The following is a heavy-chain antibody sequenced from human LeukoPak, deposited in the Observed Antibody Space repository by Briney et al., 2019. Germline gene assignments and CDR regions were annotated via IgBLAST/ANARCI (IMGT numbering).Heavy chain of an antibody. D-gene: IGHD3-9*01. J-gene: IGHJ3*02. CDR2: IYYSGST. CDR1: GGSISSYY. Sequence: SETLSLTCTVSGGSISSYYWSWIRQPPGKGLEWIGYIYYSGSTNYNPSLKSRVTISVDTSKNQFSLKLSSVTAADTAVYYCARLPYYDILTGYSDAFDIWGQGTMVTVSS. V-gene: IGHV4-59*01. CDR3: ARLPYYDILTGYSDAFDI.